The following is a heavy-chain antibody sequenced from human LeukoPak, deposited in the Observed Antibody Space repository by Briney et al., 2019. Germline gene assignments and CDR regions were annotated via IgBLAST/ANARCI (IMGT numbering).Heavy chain of an antibody. J-gene: IGHJ4*02. CDR1: GGSISSYY. CDR2: IYYNGST. D-gene: IGHD3-22*01. CDR3: ARVRAPNYYDSSGYYYYFDY. V-gene: IGHV4-59*01. Sequence: PSETLSLTCTVSGGSISSYYWSWIRQPPGKGLEWIGYIYYNGSTNYNPSLKSRVTISVDTSKNQFSLKLSSVTAADTAVYYCARVRAPNYYDSSGYYYYFDYWGQGTLVTVSS.